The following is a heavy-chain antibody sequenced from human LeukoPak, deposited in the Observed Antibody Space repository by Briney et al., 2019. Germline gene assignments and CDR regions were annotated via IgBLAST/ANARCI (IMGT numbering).Heavy chain of an antibody. J-gene: IGHJ5*02. D-gene: IGHD6-13*01. CDR3: AKGYSSSWYYWFDP. CDR1: GFTFDDYA. CDR2: ISWNSGSI. V-gene: IGHV3-9*03. Sequence: SGGSLRLSCAASGFTFDDYAMHWVRQAPGKGLEWVSGISWNSGSIGYADSVKGRFTISRDNAKNSLYLQMSSLRAEDMALYYCAKGYSSSWYYWFDPWGQGTLVTVSS.